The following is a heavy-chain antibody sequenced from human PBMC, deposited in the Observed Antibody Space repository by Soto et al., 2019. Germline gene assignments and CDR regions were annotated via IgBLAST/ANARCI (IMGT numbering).Heavy chain of an antibody. Sequence: GGSLRLSCAASGFTFSSYWMSWVRQAPGKGLEWVANIKQDGSEKYYVDSVKGRFTISRDNAKNSLYLQMNSLRAEDTAVYYCARDHDCYDSSGYYSYFDYWGQGTLVTVSS. D-gene: IGHD3-22*01. CDR3: ARDHDCYDSSGYYSYFDY. V-gene: IGHV3-7*05. J-gene: IGHJ4*02. CDR1: GFTFSSYW. CDR2: IKQDGSEK.